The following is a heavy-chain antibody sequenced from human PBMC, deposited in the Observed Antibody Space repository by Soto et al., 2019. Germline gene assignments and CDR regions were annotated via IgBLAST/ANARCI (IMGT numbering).Heavy chain of an antibody. CDR3: AKGYCSGGSCYPNEYFQH. V-gene: IGHV3-23*01. J-gene: IGHJ1*01. D-gene: IGHD2-15*01. CDR1: GFTFSSYA. Sequence: GGSLRLSCAASGFTFSSYAMSWVRQAPGKGLEWVSAISGSGGSTYYADSVKGRFTISRDNSKNTLYLQMNSLRAEDTAVYYCAKGYCSGGSCYPNEYFQHWGQGTLVTVSS. CDR2: ISGSGGST.